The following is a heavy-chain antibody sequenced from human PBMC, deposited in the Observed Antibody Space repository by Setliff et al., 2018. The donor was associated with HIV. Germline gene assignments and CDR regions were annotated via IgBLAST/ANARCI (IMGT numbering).Heavy chain of an antibody. CDR2: IYYNGNA. CDR3: ARRGDFFYYAMDV. V-gene: IGHV4-38-2*02. Sequence: PSETLSLTCTVSGDSISSDFYWGWIRQAPGKGLEWVGYIYYNGNAYYKPSLKSRVTISVDRSKNQFSLKLSSVTAADTAVYYCARRGDFFYYAMDVWGQVTTVTVSS. CDR1: GDSISSDFY. J-gene: IGHJ6*02.